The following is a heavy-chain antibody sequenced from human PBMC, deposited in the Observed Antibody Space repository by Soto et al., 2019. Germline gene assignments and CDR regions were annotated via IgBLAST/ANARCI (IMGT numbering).Heavy chain of an antibody. CDR1: GGSISSYY. J-gene: IGHJ4*02. D-gene: IGHD3-10*01. CDR3: ARYRRLGELLVH. Sequence: SETLSLTCAVSGGSISSYYWSWIRQPPGKGLEWIGYIFYSGSTNYNPALKSRVTISVDKSKNQFSLKLSSVTAADTAVYYCARYRRLGELLVHWGQGTLVTVSS. V-gene: IGHV4-59*12. CDR2: IFYSGST.